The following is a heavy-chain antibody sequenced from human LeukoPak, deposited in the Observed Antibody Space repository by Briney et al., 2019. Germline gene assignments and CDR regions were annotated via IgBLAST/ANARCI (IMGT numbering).Heavy chain of an antibody. J-gene: IGHJ2*01. CDR3: ARDRDYYYGSGRRDRYFDL. Sequence: SETLSLTCAVSGGSISSGGYCWGWLRQPPGKGLEWFGYIYHSGTTYYNPSLKSRVTISGYTSKNHFSLKLSSVTAAATAVDYCARDRDYYYGSGRRDRYFDLWARGTLLPLPS. CDR2: IYHSGTT. V-gene: IGHV4-30-2*01. D-gene: IGHD3-10*01. CDR1: GGSISSGGYC.